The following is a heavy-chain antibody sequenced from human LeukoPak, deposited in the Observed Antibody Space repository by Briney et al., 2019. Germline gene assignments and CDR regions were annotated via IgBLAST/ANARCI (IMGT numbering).Heavy chain of an antibody. D-gene: IGHD5-18*01. CDR3: VREDTVLAHFGMYV. V-gene: IGHV3-74*01. CDR1: GFTFTSYW. Sequence: GGSLRLSSAASGFTFTSYWMHCVRQGPGKGLVWVSRINSGGSETTYADSVKGRFTLSRDNAKNTLYLQMNSLRAEDTAVYYCVREDTVLAHFGMYVWGQGGTVTVSS. CDR2: INSGGSET. J-gene: IGHJ6*02.